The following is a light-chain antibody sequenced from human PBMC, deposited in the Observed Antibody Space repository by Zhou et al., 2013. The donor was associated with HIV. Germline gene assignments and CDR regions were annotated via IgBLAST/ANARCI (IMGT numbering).Light chain of an antibody. CDR2: STS. V-gene: IGKV3-20*01. CDR3: HQNGISPWT. CDR1: QSVDSTY. J-gene: IGKJ1*01. Sequence: DIVLTQSPGTLSLSPGERATLSCRASQSVDSTYLAWYQHKPGQAPRLLIYSTSSGATGIPDRFSGSGSGTDFTLTISKLEPEDFGMYYCHQNGISPWTFGQGTKVEI.